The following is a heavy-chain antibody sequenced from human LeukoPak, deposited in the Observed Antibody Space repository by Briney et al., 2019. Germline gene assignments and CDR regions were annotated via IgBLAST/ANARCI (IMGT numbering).Heavy chain of an antibody. CDR1: GYGSIGYW. D-gene: IGHD4-11*01. Sequence: GSSLKIFCQGSGYGSIGYWIDWVRQMRGNRLEWMESIFPGDTGVKYSPYFHRQVTISADNSISTAYLQWSSLKASDTAIYYCVRYGLQGCRDSRCFTSFYYYGVDVWGQGSTVTVSS. V-gene: IGHV5-51*01. CDR3: VRYGLQGCRDSRCFTSFYYYGVDV. CDR2: IFPGDTGV. J-gene: IGHJ6*02.